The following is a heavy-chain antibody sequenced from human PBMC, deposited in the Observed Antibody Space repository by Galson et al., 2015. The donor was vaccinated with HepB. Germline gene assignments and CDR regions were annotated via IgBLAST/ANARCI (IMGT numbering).Heavy chain of an antibody. Sequence: SLRLSCAASGFTFSSYAMHWVRQAPGKGLEWVAVISYDGSNKYYADSVKGRFTISRDNSKNTLYLQMNSLRAEDTAVYYCARGADYGDYLDYWGQGTLVTVSS. CDR1: GFTFSSYA. D-gene: IGHD4-17*01. J-gene: IGHJ4*02. V-gene: IGHV3-30-3*01. CDR3: ARGADYGDYLDY. CDR2: ISYDGSNK.